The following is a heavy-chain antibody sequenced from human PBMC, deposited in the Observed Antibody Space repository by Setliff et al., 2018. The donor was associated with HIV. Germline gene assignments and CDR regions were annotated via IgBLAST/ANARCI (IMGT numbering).Heavy chain of an antibody. CDR3: ARVGYNDDSGYPYNWFDP. V-gene: IGHV4-59*01. D-gene: IGHD3-22*01. CDR2: AHYSGSN. CDR1: GGSIRSYY. Sequence: LSLTCTVSGGSIRSYYWSWIRQPPGRGLEWLGHAHYSGSNKNNPSLRSRISMAVDTSKNQVSLKLSSVTAADTAVYYCARVGYNDDSGYPYNWFDPWGQGTLVTVSS. J-gene: IGHJ5*02.